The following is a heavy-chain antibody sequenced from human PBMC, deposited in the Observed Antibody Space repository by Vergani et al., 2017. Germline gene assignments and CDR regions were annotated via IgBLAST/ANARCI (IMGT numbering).Heavy chain of an antibody. CDR3: AKVDIKTSVLDYYYMDV. D-gene: IGHD1-1*01. V-gene: IGHV3-30*02. Sequence: QVQLVESGGGVVQPGGSLRLSCAASGFTFSSYGMHWVRQAPGKGLEWVAFIRYDGSNKYYADSVKGRFTISRDNSKNTLYLQMNSLRAEDTAVYYCAKVDIKTSVLDYYYMDVWGKGTTVTVSS. CDR1: GFTFSSYG. J-gene: IGHJ6*03. CDR2: IRYDGSNK.